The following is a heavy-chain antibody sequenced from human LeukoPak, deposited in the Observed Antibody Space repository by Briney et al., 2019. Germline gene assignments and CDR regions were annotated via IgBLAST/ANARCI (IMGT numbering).Heavy chain of an antibody. CDR2: ISSSSSYI. J-gene: IGHJ3*02. Sequence: PGGSLRLSCAASGFTFSSYSMNWVRQAPGKGLEWVSSISSSSSYIYYADSVKGRFTTSRDNAKNSLYLQMNSLRAEDTAVYYCAGESPDAFDIWAKGTMVTVFS. V-gene: IGHV3-21*01. CDR3: AGESPDAFDI. CDR1: GFTFSSYS.